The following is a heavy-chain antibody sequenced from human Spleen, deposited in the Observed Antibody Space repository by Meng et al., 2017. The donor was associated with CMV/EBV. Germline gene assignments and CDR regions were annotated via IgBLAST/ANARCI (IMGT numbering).Heavy chain of an antibody. CDR2: MNPNSGNT. CDR1: GYTFTSYD. Sequence: ASVKVSCKASGYTFTSYDINWVRQATGQGLERMGWMNPNSGNTGYAQKFQGRVTITRNTSISTAYMELSSLRSEDTAVYYCARDRRLSSGYFYYFEYWGQGTRVTVSS. CDR3: ARDRRLSSGYFYYFEY. J-gene: IGHJ4*02. D-gene: IGHD6-19*01. V-gene: IGHV1-8*03.